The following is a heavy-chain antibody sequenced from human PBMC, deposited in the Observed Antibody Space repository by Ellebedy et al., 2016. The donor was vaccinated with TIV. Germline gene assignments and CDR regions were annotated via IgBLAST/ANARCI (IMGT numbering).Heavy chain of an antibody. D-gene: IGHD3-3*01. CDR3: ATSEGDFWSGAIFEY. V-gene: IGHV3-21*01. CDR2: ISSSGAHI. CDR1: GFTFSTYS. Sequence: GGSLRLSXAASGFTFSTYSMNWVRQAPGQGLEWVSSISSSGAHIKFADSMKGRLTISRDNAKNSLYLQMNSLRAEDTAVYYCATSEGDFWSGAIFEYWGQGTLVTVSS. J-gene: IGHJ4*02.